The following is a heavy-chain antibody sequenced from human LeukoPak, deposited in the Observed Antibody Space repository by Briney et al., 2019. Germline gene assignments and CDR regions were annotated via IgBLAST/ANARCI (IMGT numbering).Heavy chain of an antibody. CDR3: ARRGLRSQSGKPYYGSDV. D-gene: IGHD3-10*01. Sequence: PGGSLRLSCAASEFTFSNYWMSWVRQAPGKGLDWVANIKQDGSEKQYVESVKGRFTISRDNAKNSLYLQMSSLGAEDTAVYYCARRGLRSQSGKPYYGSDVWGQGTTVTVSS. J-gene: IGHJ6*02. CDR2: IKQDGSEK. CDR1: EFTFSNYW. V-gene: IGHV3-7*01.